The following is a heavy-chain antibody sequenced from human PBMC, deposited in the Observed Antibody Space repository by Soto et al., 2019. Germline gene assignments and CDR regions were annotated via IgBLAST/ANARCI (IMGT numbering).Heavy chain of an antibody. Sequence: QVQLVESGGGVVQPGRSLRLSCAASGFTFRSYHMHWVRQAPGKGLEWVASISYDENNKYYTDSVKGRFTISRDNSKNTLFLQMNSLRAEDTAVYYCARAMDAAMASKDNWFDPWGQGTLVTVSS. CDR3: ARAMDAAMASKDNWFDP. CDR2: ISYDENNK. CDR1: GFTFRSYH. D-gene: IGHD5-18*01. J-gene: IGHJ5*02. V-gene: IGHV3-30-3*01.